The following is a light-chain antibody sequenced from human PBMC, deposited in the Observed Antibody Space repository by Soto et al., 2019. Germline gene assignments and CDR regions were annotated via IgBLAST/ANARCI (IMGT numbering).Light chain of an antibody. Sequence: EIVLTQSPGTLSLSPGERATLSCTASHSVSSSYLAWYQQKPGQAPRLLIYGASSRATGIPDRFSGSGSGKDFTLTIIRLEPEDFAVYYCHQYGSSPPYTFGQGTKLEIK. J-gene: IGKJ2*01. CDR1: HSVSSSY. CDR2: GAS. V-gene: IGKV3-20*01. CDR3: HQYGSSPPYT.